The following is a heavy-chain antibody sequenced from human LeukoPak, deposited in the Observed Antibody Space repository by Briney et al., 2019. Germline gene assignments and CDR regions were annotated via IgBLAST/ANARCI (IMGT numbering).Heavy chain of an antibody. CDR2: ISSNGGST. J-gene: IGHJ4*02. D-gene: IGHD6-6*01. CDR3: VKAVGSSSTYYFDY. CDR1: GFTFGSYA. Sequence: GGSLRLSCSASGFTFGSYAMHWVRQAPGKGLEYVSAISSNGGSTYYADSVKGRFTITRDNSKNTLYLQMSSLRAEDTAVYYCVKAVGSSSTYYFDYWGQGTLVTVSS. V-gene: IGHV3-64D*06.